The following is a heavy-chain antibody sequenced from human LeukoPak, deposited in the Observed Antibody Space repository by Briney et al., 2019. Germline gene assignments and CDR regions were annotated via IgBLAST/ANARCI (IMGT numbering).Heavy chain of an antibody. CDR3: ARQASIVVVPAASTEWFDP. CDR2: IYYSGST. J-gene: IGHJ5*02. D-gene: IGHD2-2*01. Sequence: PSETLSLTCTLSRGSLSSSSYYWGWTRHPPGKGLEWFGSIYYSGSTYHNPSLKSRVTISVDTSKNQFSLKLSSVTAADTAVYYCARQASIVVVPAASTEWFDPWGQGTLVTVSS. CDR1: RGSLSSSSYY. V-gene: IGHV4-39*01.